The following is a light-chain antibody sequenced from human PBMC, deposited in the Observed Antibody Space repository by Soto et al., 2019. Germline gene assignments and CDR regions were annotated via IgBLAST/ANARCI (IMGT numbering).Light chain of an antibody. Sequence: QSALTQPPSASGSPGQSVTISCTGTSSDVGGYNYVSWYQKHPGKAPQLMIYDVSKRPSGVPDRFSGSKSDNTASLTVSGLQSEDAADYYCSSYAGNTVIFGGGTKLTVL. V-gene: IGLV2-8*01. CDR2: DVS. CDR1: SSDVGGYNY. J-gene: IGLJ2*01. CDR3: SSYAGNTVI.